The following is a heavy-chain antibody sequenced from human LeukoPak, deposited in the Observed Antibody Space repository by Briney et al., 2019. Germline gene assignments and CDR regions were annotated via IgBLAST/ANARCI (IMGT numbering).Heavy chain of an antibody. D-gene: IGHD3-16*01. CDR2: VYYDGIN. J-gene: IGHJ4*02. CDR3: ARISRWGPH. Sequence: SETLSLTCTVSGGSINNTLFYWGWIRQPPGKGLEWIVTVYYDGINYSSPSLKSRVATSVDTSKNQFSLRLSSVTAADTAVYYFARISRWGPHRGQGILVTVSS. V-gene: IGHV4-39*07. CDR1: GGSINNTLFY.